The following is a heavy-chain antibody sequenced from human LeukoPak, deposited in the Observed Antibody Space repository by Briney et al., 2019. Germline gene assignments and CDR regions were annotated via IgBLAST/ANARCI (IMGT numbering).Heavy chain of an antibody. CDR2: ISPSDGRT. V-gene: IGHV3-23*01. Sequence: GGSLRLSCAASGFTFSSYAMSWVRQAPGKGLEWVSAISPSDGRTYYADSVKGRFTISRDNSKNTLYLQMNSLRAEDTAVYYCAKATDTAMVDPFADYWGQGTLVTVSS. D-gene: IGHD5-18*01. J-gene: IGHJ4*02. CDR3: AKATDTAMVDPFADY. CDR1: GFTFSSYA.